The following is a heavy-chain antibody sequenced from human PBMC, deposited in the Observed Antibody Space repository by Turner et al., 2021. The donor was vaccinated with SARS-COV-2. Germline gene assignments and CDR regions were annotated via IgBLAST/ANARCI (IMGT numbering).Heavy chain of an antibody. D-gene: IGHD6-13*01. CDR2: RSYDGSNK. CDR1: GLTFSSYA. V-gene: IGHV3-30-3*01. CDR3: ARESIAAAGRDFDY. J-gene: IGHJ4*02. Sequence: QVQLVESGGGVVQHGRSLSLSCADSGLTFSSYAMHWVRQAPGKRLEWVAVRSYDGSNKYYTDSVKGRFTISRDNSKNTLYLQMNSLRAEDTAVYYCARESIAAAGRDFDYWGQGTLVTVSS.